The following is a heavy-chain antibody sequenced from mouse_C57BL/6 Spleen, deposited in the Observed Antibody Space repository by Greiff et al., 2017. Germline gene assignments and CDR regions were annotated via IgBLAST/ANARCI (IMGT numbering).Heavy chain of an antibody. D-gene: IGHD1-1*01. J-gene: IGHJ1*03. CDR3: ARYYGSSNWYFDV. Sequence: QVHVKQPGAELVKPGASVKMSCKASGYTFTSYWITWVKQRPGQGLEWIGDIYPGSGSTNYNEKFKSKATLTVDTSSSTAYMQLSSLTSEDSAVYYCARYYGSSNWYFDVWGTGTTVTVSS. CDR2: IYPGSGST. CDR1: GYTFTSYW. V-gene: IGHV1-55*01.